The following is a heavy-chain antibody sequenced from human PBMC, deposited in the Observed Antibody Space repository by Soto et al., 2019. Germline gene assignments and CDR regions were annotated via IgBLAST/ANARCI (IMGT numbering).Heavy chain of an antibody. CDR2: IYHSGST. CDR1: GGSISSGGYS. CDR3: ARGPSADKVDY. V-gene: IGHV4-30-2*05. Sequence: SETLSLTCAVSGGSISSGGYSWSWIRQPPGKGLEWIGYIYHSGSTYSNPSLKSRITISVDTSKTQFSLKLSSVSAADTAVYYCARGPSADKVDYWGQGILVTVSS. J-gene: IGHJ4*02.